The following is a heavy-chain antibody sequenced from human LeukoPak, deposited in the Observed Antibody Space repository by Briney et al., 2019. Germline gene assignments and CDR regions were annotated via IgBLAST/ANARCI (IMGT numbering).Heavy chain of an antibody. J-gene: IGHJ5*02. CDR1: GFTFTNYD. CDR3: ARNLDLSGYYMWFDP. CDR2: MNPKSGSA. V-gene: IGHV1-8*01. D-gene: IGHD3-3*01. Sequence: GASVKVSCKASGFTFTNYDINWMRQATGQGLGWMGWMNPKSGSAGYEQKFQGRVTMTRNTSISTAYMELSSLRSEDTAIYYCARNLDLSGYYMWFDPWGQGTLVTVSS.